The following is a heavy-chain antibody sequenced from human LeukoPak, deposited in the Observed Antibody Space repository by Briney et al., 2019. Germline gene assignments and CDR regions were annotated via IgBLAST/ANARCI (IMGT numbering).Heavy chain of an antibody. D-gene: IGHD3-3*01. V-gene: IGHV4-30-2*01. Sequence: ASQTLSLTCTVSGGSISSGGYYWSWIRQPPGKGLEWIGYIYRSGSTYYNPSLKSRVTISVDRSKNQFSLKLSSVTAADTAVYYCARAPGSGYLYHYYYYYMDVWGKGTTVTVSS. CDR3: ARAPGSGYLYHYYYYYMDV. CDR1: GGSISSGGYY. J-gene: IGHJ6*03. CDR2: IYRSGST.